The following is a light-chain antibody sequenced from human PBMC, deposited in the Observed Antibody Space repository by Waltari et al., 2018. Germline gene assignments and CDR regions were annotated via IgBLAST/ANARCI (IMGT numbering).Light chain of an antibody. Sequence: EVVLTQSPATLSLSPGERATLSCRASQSISSYLAWYQQRPGQAPTLLIYDVSNRATGIPARFSGSGSGTDFTLTISSLEPEDFALYYCQQRSSWPLTFGGGTKVEIK. J-gene: IGKJ4*01. CDR1: QSISSY. CDR2: DVS. CDR3: QQRSSWPLT. V-gene: IGKV3-11*01.